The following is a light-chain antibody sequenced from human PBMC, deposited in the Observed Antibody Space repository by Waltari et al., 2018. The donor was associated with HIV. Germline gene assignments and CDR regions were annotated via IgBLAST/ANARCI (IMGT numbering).Light chain of an antibody. CDR3: ASWDASLSGHYV. CDR1: SSNLGRNY. Sequence: QSVLTQPPSASGTPGQRVTIPCSGSSSNLGRNYVYSYQPVPGTAPKLLLYRNNQRPSGVPDRFSGSKSGTSASLAISGLRSEDEADYYCASWDASLSGHYVFGPGTRVTVL. J-gene: IGLJ1*01. V-gene: IGLV1-47*01. CDR2: RNN.